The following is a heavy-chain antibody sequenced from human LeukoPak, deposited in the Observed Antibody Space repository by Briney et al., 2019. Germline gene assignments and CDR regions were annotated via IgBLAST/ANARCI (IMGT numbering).Heavy chain of an antibody. CDR2: TRQDGREK. J-gene: IGHJ4*02. D-gene: IGHD6-6*01. CDR3: ARDVSDENGSASRIHLDS. CDR1: GFTFSNYW. V-gene: IGHV3-7*03. Sequence: QPGGSLRLSCAASGFTFSNYWMTWVRQAPGKGLEWVANTRQDGREKNYVDSVKGRFTISRDNAKNSLILQMNRLRAEDTAVYYCARDVSDENGSASRIHLDSWGQGTLVSVSS.